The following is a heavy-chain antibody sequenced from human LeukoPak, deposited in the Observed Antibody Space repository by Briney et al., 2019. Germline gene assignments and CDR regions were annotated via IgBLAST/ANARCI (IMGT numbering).Heavy chain of an antibody. CDR1: GGTFTSYA. V-gene: IGHV1-69*13. CDR2: IIPIFATT. D-gene: IGHD2-15*01. Sequence: SVKVSCKASGGTFTSYAISWVRQAPGQGLEWMGGIIPIFATTNYAQTFQDRVTLTADDPPSTVYLELTSLRSEDTAVYYCGKVESAYCSGVNCYFTWLDTWGQGTLVTVSS. J-gene: IGHJ5*02. CDR3: GKVESAYCSGVNCYFTWLDT.